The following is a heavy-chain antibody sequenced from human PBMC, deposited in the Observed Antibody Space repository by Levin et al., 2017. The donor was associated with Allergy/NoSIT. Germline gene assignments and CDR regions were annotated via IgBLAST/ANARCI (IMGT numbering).Heavy chain of an antibody. CDR2: IYHSGST. CDR1: GGSISSGGYS. CDR3: ARGAYSYGRFDY. J-gene: IGHJ4*02. V-gene: IGHV4-30-2*01. D-gene: IGHD5-18*01. Sequence: SETLSLTCAVSGGSISSGGYSWSWIRQPPGKGLEWIGNIYHSGSTYYNPSLKSRVTISIDRSKNQFSLKLTSVTAADTAVYYCARGAYSYGRFDYWGQGTLVTVSS.